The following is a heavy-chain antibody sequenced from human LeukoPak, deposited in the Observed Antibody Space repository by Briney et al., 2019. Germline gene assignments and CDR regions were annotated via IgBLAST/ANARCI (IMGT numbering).Heavy chain of an antibody. D-gene: IGHD6-19*01. Sequence: PSETLSLTCAVSGGSISSGGYSWSWIRQPPGKGLEWIGYIYHSGSTYYNPSLKSRVTISVDRSKNQFSLKLGSVTAADTAVYYCARAPYSSGSFDYWGQGTLVTVSS. CDR3: ARAPYSSGSFDY. CDR1: GGSISSGGYS. CDR2: IYHSGST. V-gene: IGHV4-30-2*01. J-gene: IGHJ4*02.